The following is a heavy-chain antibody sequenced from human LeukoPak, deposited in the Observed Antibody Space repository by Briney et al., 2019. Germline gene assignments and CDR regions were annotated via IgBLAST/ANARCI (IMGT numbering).Heavy chain of an antibody. D-gene: IGHD5-12*01. CDR2: INPNSGGT. Sequence: ASVKVSCKASGYTFTGYYMHWVRQAPGQGLEWMGWINPNSGGTNYAQKFQGRVTMTRDTSISTACMELGRLRSDDTAVYYCAREPVATLAIDYWGQGTLVTVSS. V-gene: IGHV1-2*02. J-gene: IGHJ4*02. CDR1: GYTFTGYY. CDR3: AREPVATLAIDY.